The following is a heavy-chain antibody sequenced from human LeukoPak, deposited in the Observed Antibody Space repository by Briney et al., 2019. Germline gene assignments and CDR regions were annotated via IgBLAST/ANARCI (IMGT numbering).Heavy chain of an antibody. CDR2: IYYSGST. V-gene: IGHV4-59*01. CDR3: ARAQRWLQAYYFDY. D-gene: IGHD5-24*01. J-gene: IGHJ4*02. Sequence: SETLSLTCTVSGGSISSYYRSWIRQPPGKGLEWIGYIYYSGSTNYNPSLKSRVTISVDTSKNQFSLKLSSVTAADTAVYYCARAQRWLQAYYFDYWGQGTLVTVSS. CDR1: GGSISSYY.